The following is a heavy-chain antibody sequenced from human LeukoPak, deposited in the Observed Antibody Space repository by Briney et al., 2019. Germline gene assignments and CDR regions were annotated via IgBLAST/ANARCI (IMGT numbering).Heavy chain of an antibody. V-gene: IGHV3-64*01. J-gene: IGHJ6*03. CDR1: GFTFTNHA. Sequence: GGSLRLSCAATGFTFTNHAMQWVRQAPGKGLEYVSAISGNGGSTYYANSVKGRFTISRDNSKNTVYLQMDSLRAEDMAVYYCARAGVIRYVAWLINYYMDVWGKGTTVTVSS. D-gene: IGHD3-9*01. CDR2: ISGNGGST. CDR3: ARAGVIRYVAWLINYYMDV.